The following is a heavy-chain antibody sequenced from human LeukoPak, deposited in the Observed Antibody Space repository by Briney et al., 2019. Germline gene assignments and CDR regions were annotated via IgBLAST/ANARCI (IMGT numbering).Heavy chain of an antibody. Sequence: GGSLRLSCAASGFIFSTYGMHWVRQATGKGLEWVAVIWYDGSKKYYADSAKGRFTISRDNSNNALFLQMDSLRAEDTAMYYCARYNSGTMDYWGQGALVTVSS. J-gene: IGHJ4*02. CDR3: ARYNSGTMDY. CDR2: IWYDGSKK. V-gene: IGHV3-33*02. CDR1: GFIFSTYG. D-gene: IGHD1-1*01.